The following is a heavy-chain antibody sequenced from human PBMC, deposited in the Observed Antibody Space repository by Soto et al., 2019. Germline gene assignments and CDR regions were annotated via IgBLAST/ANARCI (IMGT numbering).Heavy chain of an antibody. CDR3: AHSLRIFRFLEWDNWFDP. Sequence: QITLKESGPPLVKPTQTLTLTCTFSGFSLSTSGVGVGWIRQPPGKALEWLALIYWDDDKRYSPSLKSRLTITKDTSKNQVVLTMTNMDPVDTATYYCAHSLRIFRFLEWDNWFDPWGQGTLVTVSS. CDR2: IYWDDDK. CDR1: GFSLSTSGVG. J-gene: IGHJ5*02. V-gene: IGHV2-5*02. D-gene: IGHD3-3*01.